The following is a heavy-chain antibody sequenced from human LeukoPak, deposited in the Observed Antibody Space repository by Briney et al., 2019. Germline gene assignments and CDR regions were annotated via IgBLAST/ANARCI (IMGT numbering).Heavy chain of an antibody. D-gene: IGHD6-6*01. CDR3: ARSRFGARPRYFDY. J-gene: IGHJ4*02. V-gene: IGHV4-34*01. CDR1: GGSFSGYY. CDR2: INHSGST. Sequence: SETLSLTCVVYGGSFSGYYWSWIRQPPGKGLEWIGEINHSGSTNYNPSLKSRVTISVDTSKNQFSLKLSSVTAADTAVYYCARSRFGARPRYFDYWGQGTLVTVSS.